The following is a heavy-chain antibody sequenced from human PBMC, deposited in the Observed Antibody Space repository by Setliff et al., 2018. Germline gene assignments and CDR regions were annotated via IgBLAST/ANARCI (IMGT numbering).Heavy chain of an antibody. CDR3: AREWLQEAFDI. CDR1: GFTFSSYS. J-gene: IGHJ3*02. Sequence: GGSLRLSCEASGFTFSSYSMNWVRQAPGKGLEWVASISSGSNYIYYADSVKGRFTISRDNAKNSLYLQMNSLRAEDTAVYYCAREWLQEAFDIWGQGTMVTVSS. V-gene: IGHV3-21*01. D-gene: IGHD5-12*01. CDR2: ISSGSNYI.